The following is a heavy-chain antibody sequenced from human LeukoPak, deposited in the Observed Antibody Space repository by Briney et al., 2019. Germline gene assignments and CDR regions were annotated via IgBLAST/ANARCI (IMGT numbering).Heavy chain of an antibody. CDR1: GDSISSSNCY. V-gene: IGHV4-39*01. CDR3: ARQTGSGLFSLP. D-gene: IGHD3-10*01. Sequence: SETLSLTCTVSGDSISSSNCYWGWIRQPPGKGLEWVGSIYFSGGTYYNASLKSRVTISVDTSKNQFSLKLSSVTAADTAVYYCARQTGSGLFSLPGGQGTLVTVSS. CDR2: IYFSGGT. J-gene: IGHJ4*02.